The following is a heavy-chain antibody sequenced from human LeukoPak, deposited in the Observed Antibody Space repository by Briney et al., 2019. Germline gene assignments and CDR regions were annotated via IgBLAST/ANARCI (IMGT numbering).Heavy chain of an antibody. Sequence: SETLSLTCAVYGGSFSGYYWSWIRQPPGKGLEWIGEINHSGSTNYNPSVKSRVIISVDTSKNQFSLKLSSVTAADSAVYYCARRSSYSYFQHWGQGTLVTVSS. V-gene: IGHV4-34*01. CDR3: ARRSSYSYFQH. J-gene: IGHJ1*01. CDR1: GGSFSGYY. CDR2: INHSGST. D-gene: IGHD3-3*01.